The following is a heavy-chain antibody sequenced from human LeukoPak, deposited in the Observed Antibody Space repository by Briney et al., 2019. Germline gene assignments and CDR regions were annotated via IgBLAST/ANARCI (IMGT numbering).Heavy chain of an antibody. CDR1: GGTFSSYA. CDR2: ISAYNGNT. D-gene: IGHD6-13*01. V-gene: IGHV1-18*01. Sequence: GASVKVSCKASGGTFSSYAISWVRQAPGQGLEWMGWISAYNGNTNYAQKLQGRVTMTTDTSTSTAYMELRSLRSDGTAVYYCARFMHGIAAAGTILGCDYWGQGTLVTVSS. J-gene: IGHJ4*02. CDR3: ARFMHGIAAAGTILGCDY.